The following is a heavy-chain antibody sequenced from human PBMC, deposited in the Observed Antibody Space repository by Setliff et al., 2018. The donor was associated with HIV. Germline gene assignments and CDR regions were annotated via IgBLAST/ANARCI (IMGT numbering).Heavy chain of an antibody. D-gene: IGHD5-12*01. CDR3: ARRSGYAEDY. CDR1: GGSFSGYY. Sequence: SATLSLTCAVSGGSFSGYYWNWIRQPPGKGLEWIGEIIHSGGTNYNPSLKSRVTISVDTSKNQFSLKLSSVTAADTAVYYCARRSGYAEDYWGQGTLVTVSS. J-gene: IGHJ4*02. CDR2: IIHSGGT. V-gene: IGHV4-34*12.